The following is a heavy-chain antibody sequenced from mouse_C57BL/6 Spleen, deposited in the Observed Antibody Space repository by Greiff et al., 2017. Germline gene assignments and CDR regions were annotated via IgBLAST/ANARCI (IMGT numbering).Heavy chain of an antibody. CDR3: ARKFLDYYGSSYAMDY. V-gene: IGHV1-50*01. CDR2: IDPSDSYT. CDR1: GYTFTSYW. D-gene: IGHD1-1*01. J-gene: IGHJ4*01. Sequence: QVQLQQPGAELVKPGASVKLSCKASGYTFTSYWMQWVKQRPGQGLEWIGEIDPSDSYTNYNQKFKGKATLTVDTSSSTAYMQLSSLTSEDSAVYYCARKFLDYYGSSYAMDYWGQGTSVTVSS.